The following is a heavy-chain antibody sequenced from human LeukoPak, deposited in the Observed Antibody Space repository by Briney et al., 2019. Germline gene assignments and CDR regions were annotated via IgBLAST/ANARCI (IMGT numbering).Heavy chain of an antibody. V-gene: IGHV3-23*01. CDR2: IGADGRST. CDR1: GFTFSTFV. J-gene: IGHJ5*02. Sequence: GGSLRLSCAASGFTFSTFVMTWFRQAPGKGLEWVSAIGADGRSTDYADSVKGRFTISRDISKNTLYLQMNSLRAEDTALYYCTRRVGGTPDHWGLGTLVTVSS. CDR3: TRRVGGTPDH. D-gene: IGHD1-26*01.